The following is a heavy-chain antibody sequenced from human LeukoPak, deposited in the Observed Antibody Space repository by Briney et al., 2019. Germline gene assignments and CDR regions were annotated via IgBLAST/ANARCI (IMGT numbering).Heavy chain of an antibody. CDR2: ISSSSSTI. CDR3: ARVKDWYYYDSRFDY. D-gene: IGHD3-22*01. J-gene: IGHJ4*02. Sequence: GGSLRLSCAASGFTFSSYSMNWVRQAPGKGLEWVSYISSSSSTIYYADSVKGRFTISRDNAKNSLYLQINSLRAEDTAVYYCARVKDWYYYDSRFDYWGQGTLVTVSS. CDR1: GFTFSSYS. V-gene: IGHV3-48*01.